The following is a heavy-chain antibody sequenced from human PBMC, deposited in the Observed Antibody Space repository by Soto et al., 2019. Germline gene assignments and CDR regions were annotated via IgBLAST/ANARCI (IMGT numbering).Heavy chain of an antibody. J-gene: IGHJ5*02. D-gene: IGHD4-17*01. Sequence: EVQLLESGGGLVQPGGSLRLSCAASGFTFSSYAMTWVRQAPGKGLEWVSDISGSGGSTYYADSVKGRFTISRDNSKTPLYLQMNSLRAEDTAVYYCAKGRATVIRWFDPWGQGTLVTVSS. CDR1: GFTFSSYA. V-gene: IGHV3-23*01. CDR2: ISGSGGST. CDR3: AKGRATVIRWFDP.